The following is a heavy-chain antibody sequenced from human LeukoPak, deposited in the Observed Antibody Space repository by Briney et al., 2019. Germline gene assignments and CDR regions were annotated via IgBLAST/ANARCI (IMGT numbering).Heavy chain of an antibody. CDR1: GYTFTSYY. Sequence: GASVKVSCKASGYTFTSYYMHWVRQAPGQGLEWMGIINPSGGSTSYAQKFQGRVTMTRDTSTSTVYMELSSLRSEDTAVYYCARAYDFWSGYYSTYFDYWGQGTLVTVSS. CDR2: INPSGGST. V-gene: IGHV1-46*01. J-gene: IGHJ4*02. CDR3: ARAYDFWSGYYSTYFDY. D-gene: IGHD3-3*01.